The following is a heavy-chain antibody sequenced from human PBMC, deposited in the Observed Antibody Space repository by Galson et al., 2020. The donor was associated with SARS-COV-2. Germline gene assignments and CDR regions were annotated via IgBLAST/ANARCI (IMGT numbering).Heavy chain of an antibody. D-gene: IGHD6-13*01. V-gene: IGHV1-69*13. CDR2: IIPIFGTA. Sequence: SVKVFCKASGGTFSSYAISWVRQAPGQGLEWMGGIIPIFGTANYAQKFQGRVTITADESTSTAYMELSSLRSEDTAVYYCARANGRIAAAYYYCCYVDVWGKGTAVTVSS. CDR3: ARANGRIAAAYYYCCYVDV. CDR1: GGTFSSYA. J-gene: IGHJ6*03.